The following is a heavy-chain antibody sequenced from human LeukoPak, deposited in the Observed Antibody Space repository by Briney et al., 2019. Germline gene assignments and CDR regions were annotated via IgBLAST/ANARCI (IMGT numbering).Heavy chain of an antibody. CDR2: ISSSSSYT. V-gene: IGHV3-11*03. D-gene: IGHD3-10*01. Sequence: GGSLRLSCAASGFIFSDYYMAWIRQAPGKGLEWVSYISSSSSYTNYADSVKGRFTISRDNAKNSLYLQMNSLRAEDTAVYYCAPLGWFVELPEYFQHWGQGTLVTVSS. J-gene: IGHJ1*01. CDR3: APLGWFVELPEYFQH. CDR1: GFIFSDYY.